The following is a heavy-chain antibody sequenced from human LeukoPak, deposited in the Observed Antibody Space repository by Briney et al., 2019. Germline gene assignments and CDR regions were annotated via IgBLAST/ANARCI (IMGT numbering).Heavy chain of an antibody. V-gene: IGHV1-18*04. Sequence: ASVKVSCKASGYTFTSYYMHWVRQAPGQGLEWMGWISAYNGNTNYAQKLQGRVTMTTDTSTSTAYMELRSLRSDDTAVYYCARDEYYYDSSGYYYVVPPDYWGQGTLVTVSS. CDR1: GYTFTSYY. CDR3: ARDEYYYDSSGYYYVVPPDY. D-gene: IGHD3-22*01. CDR2: ISAYNGNT. J-gene: IGHJ4*02.